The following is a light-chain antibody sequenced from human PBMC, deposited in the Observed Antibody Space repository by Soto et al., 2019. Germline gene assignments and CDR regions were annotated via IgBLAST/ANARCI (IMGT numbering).Light chain of an antibody. V-gene: IGLV9-49*01. J-gene: IGLJ3*02. CDR2: VGTGGIVG. CDR1: SGYSNYK. Sequence: QPVLTQPPSASASLGASVTLTCTLSSGYSNYKVDWYQQRPGKGPRFVMRVGTGGIVGSKGDGIPDRFSVLGSGLNRYLTIKNIQEEDESDCHCGADHGSGSNFVRVFGGGTKLTVL. CDR3: GADHGSGSNFVRV.